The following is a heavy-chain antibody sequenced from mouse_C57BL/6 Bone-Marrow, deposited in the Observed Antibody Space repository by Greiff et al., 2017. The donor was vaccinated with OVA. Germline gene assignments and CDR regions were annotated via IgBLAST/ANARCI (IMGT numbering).Heavy chain of an antibody. V-gene: IGHV1-52*01. CDR1: GYTFTSYW. J-gene: IGHJ2*01. CDR2: IDPSDSET. Sequence: QVQLQQPGAELVRPGSSVKLSCKASGYTFTSYWMHWVKQRPIQGLEWIGNIDPSDSETHYNQKFKDKATLIVDKSSSTAYMQLSSLTSEDSAVYYCARSPYYGSLDYWGQGTTLTVSS. D-gene: IGHD1-1*01. CDR3: ARSPYYGSLDY.